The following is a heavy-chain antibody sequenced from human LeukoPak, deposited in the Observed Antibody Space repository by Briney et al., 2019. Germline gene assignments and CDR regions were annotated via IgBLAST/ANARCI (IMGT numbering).Heavy chain of an antibody. V-gene: IGHV3-48*01. CDR3: ARDYKYAFDN. Sequence: GRCLRLSCAASGFTFSDYSMNWVRQAPGKGLEWISYIGIDSGNTNYADSVKGRFTISGDKAKNSLYLQMNSLRVEDTAVYYCARDYKYAFDNWGQGTLVTVSS. D-gene: IGHD5-24*01. J-gene: IGHJ4*02. CDR2: IGIDSGNT. CDR1: GFTFSDYS.